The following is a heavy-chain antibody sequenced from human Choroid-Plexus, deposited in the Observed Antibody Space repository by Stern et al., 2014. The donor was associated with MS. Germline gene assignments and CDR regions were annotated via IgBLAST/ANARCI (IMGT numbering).Heavy chain of an antibody. CDR1: GFTLGSCA. Sequence: VQLVESGGGVVQPGRPLRLYCVASGFTLGSCAMHWVRQAPGKGLEWGAGVSYDGSNKYYEDSVKGRFTISRDNSQNTLYMQMSSLRPEDTAVYYCAKDRQYLTYFFDHWGQGSLVTVSS. J-gene: IGHJ5*02. CDR3: AKDRQYLTYFFDH. D-gene: IGHD2/OR15-2a*01. V-gene: IGHV3-30*18. CDR2: VSYDGSNK.